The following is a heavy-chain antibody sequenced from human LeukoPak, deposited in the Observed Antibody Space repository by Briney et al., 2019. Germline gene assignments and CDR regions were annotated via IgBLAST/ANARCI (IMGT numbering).Heavy chain of an antibody. CDR1: GGSFSGYY. V-gene: IGHV4-34*01. J-gene: IGHJ4*02. D-gene: IGHD1-26*01. CDR3: ARTRIVGASPPNY. CDR2: INHSGST. Sequence: ETLSLTCAVYGGSFSGYYWSWIRQPPGKGLEWIGEINHSGSTNYNPSLKSRVTISVDTSKNQFSLKLSSVTAADTAVYYCARTRIVGASPPNYWGQGTLVTVSS.